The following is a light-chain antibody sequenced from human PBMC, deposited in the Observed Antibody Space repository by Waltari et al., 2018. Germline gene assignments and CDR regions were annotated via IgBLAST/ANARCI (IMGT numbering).Light chain of an antibody. CDR3: SSYTGSTTIL. J-gene: IGLJ2*01. CDR2: EVS. CDR1: SSDVGGHNY. V-gene: IGLV2-14*01. Sequence: QSALTQPASVSGSPGQSITLSCTRTSSDVGGHNYVSWYQQYPGKAPKLMIYEVSNRPSGVSNRFSGSKSGNTASLTISGLQSEDEAHYYCSSYTGSTTILFGGGTQLTVL.